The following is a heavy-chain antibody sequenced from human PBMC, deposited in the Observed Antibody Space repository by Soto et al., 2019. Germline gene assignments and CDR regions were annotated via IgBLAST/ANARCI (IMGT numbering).Heavy chain of an antibody. CDR2: IYSGGST. CDR3: ARIRITMVRGVDYYFDY. V-gene: IGHV3-66*01. CDR1: EFTVSSNY. J-gene: IGHJ4*02. D-gene: IGHD3-10*01. Sequence: EVQLVESGGGLVQPGGSLRLSCAASEFTVSSNYMSWVRQAPGKGLECVSVIYSGGSTYYADSVKGRFTISRENSKNMQYLQLNSLRPEDTAVYYCARIRITMVRGVDYYFDYGGQGTLVTVSS.